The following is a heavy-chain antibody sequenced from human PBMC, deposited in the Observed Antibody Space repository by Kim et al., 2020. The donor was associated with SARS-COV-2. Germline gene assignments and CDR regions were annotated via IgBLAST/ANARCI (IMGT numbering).Heavy chain of an antibody. CDR3: ARDFVDTAMVIVSHYYYYGMDV. CDR2: ISSSGSTI. V-gene: IGHV3-48*03. J-gene: IGHJ6*02. CDR1: GFTFSSYE. D-gene: IGHD5-18*01. Sequence: GGSLRLSCAASGFTFSSYEMNWVRQAPGKGLEWVSYISSSGSTIYYADSVKGRFTISRDNAKNSLYLQMNSLRAEDTAVYYCARDFVDTAMVIVSHYYYYGMDVWGQGTTVTVSS.